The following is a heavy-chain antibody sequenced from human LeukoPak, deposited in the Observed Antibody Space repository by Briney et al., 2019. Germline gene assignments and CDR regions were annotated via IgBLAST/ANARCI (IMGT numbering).Heavy chain of an antibody. Sequence: GGSLRLSCAASGFTFSSYGMHWVRQAPGKGLEWVAVISYDGSNKYYADSVKGRFTISRDNSKNTLYLQMNSLRAEDTAVYYCARDHGIAVAGSPQFDYWGQGTLVAVSS. CDR1: GFTFSSYG. CDR3: ARDHGIAVAGSPQFDY. D-gene: IGHD6-19*01. V-gene: IGHV3-30*03. J-gene: IGHJ4*02. CDR2: ISYDGSNK.